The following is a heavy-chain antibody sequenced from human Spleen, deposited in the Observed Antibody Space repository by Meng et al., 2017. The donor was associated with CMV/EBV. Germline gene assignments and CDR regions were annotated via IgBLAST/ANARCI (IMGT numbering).Heavy chain of an antibody. CDR3: ARGTNYGAGNWFDL. CDR1: GGSISSYY. CDR2: IYSSGST. D-gene: IGHD3-10*01. V-gene: IGHV4-4*07. J-gene: IGHJ5*02. Sequence: VQLQESGPVRVKPSETLSLSCTFSGGSISSYYWNWIRQPAGKGLEWIGRIYSSGSTNYSPSLTSRVTMSIDTSYNQFSVKLSSVTAADTAVYYCARGTNYGAGNWFDLWGQGTLVTVSS.